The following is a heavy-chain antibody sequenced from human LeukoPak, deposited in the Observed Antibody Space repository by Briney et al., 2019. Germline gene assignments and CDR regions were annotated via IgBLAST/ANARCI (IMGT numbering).Heavy chain of an antibody. Sequence: SETLSLTCTVSGGSINSYYWSWIRQPPGKGLEWIGYIYYSGSTNYNPSLKSRVTISVDTSKNQFSLKLSSVTAADTAVYYCARDGGQYDILTGYYKPQNYFDYWGQGTLVTVSS. D-gene: IGHD3-9*01. CDR1: GGSINSYY. CDR2: IYYSGST. J-gene: IGHJ4*02. V-gene: IGHV4-59*01. CDR3: ARDGGQYDILTGYYKPQNYFDY.